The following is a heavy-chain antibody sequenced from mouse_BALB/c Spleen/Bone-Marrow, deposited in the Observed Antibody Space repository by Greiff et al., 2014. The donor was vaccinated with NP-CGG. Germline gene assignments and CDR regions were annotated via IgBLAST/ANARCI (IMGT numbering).Heavy chain of an antibody. Sequence: VQLQQSGAELVKPGASAKLSCTASGLNIKDTYMHWVKQRPEQGLEWIGRIDPANGNTKYDPKFQGKATITADTSSNTAYLQLSRLTSEDTAVYYCAGASYYAMDYWGQGTSVTVSS. J-gene: IGHJ4*01. CDR1: GLNIKDTY. CDR2: IDPANGNT. CDR3: AGASYYAMDY. V-gene: IGHV14-3*02.